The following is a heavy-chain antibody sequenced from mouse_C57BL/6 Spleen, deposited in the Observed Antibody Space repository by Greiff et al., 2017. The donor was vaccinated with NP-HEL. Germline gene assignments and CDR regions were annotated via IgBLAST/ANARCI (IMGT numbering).Heavy chain of an antibody. CDR3: ATYGKRYYYAMDY. CDR2: IDPSDSYT. Sequence: QVHVKQPGAELVKPGASVKLSCKASGYTFTSYWMQWVKQRPGQGLEWIGEIDPSDSYTNYNQKFKGKATLTVDTSSSTAYMQHSSLTSEDSAVYYCATYGKRYYYAMDYWGQGTSVTVSS. CDR1: GYTFTSYW. V-gene: IGHV1-50*01. J-gene: IGHJ4*01. D-gene: IGHD2-1*01.